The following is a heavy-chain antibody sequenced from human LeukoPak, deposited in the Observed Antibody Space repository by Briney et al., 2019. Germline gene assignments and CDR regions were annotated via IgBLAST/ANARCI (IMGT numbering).Heavy chain of an antibody. J-gene: IGHJ6*02. D-gene: IGHD6-13*01. Sequence: PGGSLRLSCAASGFTFSSYAMSWVRQAPGKGLEWVSAISGSGGSTYYADSVKGRFTISRDNSKNTLYLQMNSLRAEDTAVYYCAKGDSSSWYTPFYYYGMDVWGQGTTVTVSS. CDR2: ISGSGGST. CDR3: AKGDSSSWYTPFYYYGMDV. V-gene: IGHV3-23*01. CDR1: GFTFSSYA.